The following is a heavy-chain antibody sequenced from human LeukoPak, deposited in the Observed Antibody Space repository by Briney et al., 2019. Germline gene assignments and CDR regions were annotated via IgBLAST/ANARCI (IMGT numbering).Heavy chain of an antibody. D-gene: IGHD3-9*01. CDR1: GFTFSSYE. CDR3: ARGFFDMTY. CDR2: ISTSGSTI. V-gene: IGHV3-48*03. J-gene: IGHJ4*02. Sequence: PGGSLRLSCAASGFTFSSYEMNWVRQAPGKGLEWVSYISTSGSTIYYADSVKGRFTISRDNTKNSLYLQMNSLRAEDTAVYYYARGFFDMTYWGQGTLVTVSS.